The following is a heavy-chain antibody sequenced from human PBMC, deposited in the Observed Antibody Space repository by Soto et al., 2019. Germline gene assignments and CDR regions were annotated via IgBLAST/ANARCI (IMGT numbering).Heavy chain of an antibody. J-gene: IGHJ4*02. CDR1: GFTFISYG. CDR3: AKDPSTVTPDDY. CDR2: ISYDGSNK. D-gene: IGHD4-4*01. Sequence: PGGSLRLSCAASGFTFISYGMHWVRQAPGKGLEWVAVISYDGSNKYYADSVKGRFTISRDNSKNTLYLQMNSLRAEDTAVYYCAKDPSTVTPDDYWGQGTLVTVSS. V-gene: IGHV3-30*18.